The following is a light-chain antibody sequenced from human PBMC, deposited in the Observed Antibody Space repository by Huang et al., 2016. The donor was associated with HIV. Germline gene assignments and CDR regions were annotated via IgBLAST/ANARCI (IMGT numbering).Light chain of an antibody. CDR3: QQYGSSPLT. V-gene: IGKV3-20*01. Sequence: EIVLTQSPGTLSLSPGERATLTCRASQSVSSNYLAWYQQKPGQAPMLLIYGASSRATGIPDRFRGSGSGTDFTLTISRLEPEDFAVYYCQQYGSSPLTFGGGTKVEIK. J-gene: IGKJ4*01. CDR2: GAS. CDR1: QSVSSNY.